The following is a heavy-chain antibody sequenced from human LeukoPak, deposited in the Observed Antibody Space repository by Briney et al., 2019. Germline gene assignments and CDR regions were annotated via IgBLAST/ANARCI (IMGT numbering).Heavy chain of an antibody. CDR1: GGTFSSYA. V-gene: IGHV1-69*05. D-gene: IGHD4-23*01. CDR3: ARRTTTVENWFDP. Sequence: GASVKVSCKASGGTFSSYAISWVRQAPGQGLEWMGGIIPIFGTANYAHKFQGRVTITTDESTSTAYMELSSLRSEDTAVYYCARRTTTVENWFDPWGQGTLVTVSS. CDR2: IIPIFGTA. J-gene: IGHJ5*02.